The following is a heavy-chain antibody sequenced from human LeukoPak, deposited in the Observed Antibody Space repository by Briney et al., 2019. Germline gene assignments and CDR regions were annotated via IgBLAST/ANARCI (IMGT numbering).Heavy chain of an antibody. Sequence: PGGSLRLSCEASGFTFSSYWMNWVRQAPGQGLVWVSRIASDGSSTTYADSVKGRFSISRDNAKNTLYLQMNSLRVEDTAVYYCARGRPHGNDYWGQGTLVTVSS. CDR3: ARGRPHGNDY. CDR1: GFTFSSYW. J-gene: IGHJ4*02. V-gene: IGHV3-74*01. D-gene: IGHD4-23*01. CDR2: IASDGSST.